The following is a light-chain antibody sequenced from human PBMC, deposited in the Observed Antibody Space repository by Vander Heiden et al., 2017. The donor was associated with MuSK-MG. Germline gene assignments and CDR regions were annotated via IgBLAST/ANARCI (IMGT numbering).Light chain of an antibody. CDR2: DVS. CDR3: SAETSTNTPYV. CDR1: ASDIGDYNF. Sequence: QSALTQPASVSGSPGQSITISCIGSASDIGDYNFVSWYQQHPGEAPKLLLYDVSQRPSGVSNRFAGSKSGNTASLTISGLQGEDAADYYCSAETSTNTPYVFGTGTRVTVL. J-gene: IGLJ1*01. V-gene: IGLV2-14*03.